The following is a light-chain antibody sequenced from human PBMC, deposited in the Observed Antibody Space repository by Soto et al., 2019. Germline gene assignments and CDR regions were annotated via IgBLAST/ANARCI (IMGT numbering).Light chain of an antibody. J-gene: IGKJ4*01. CDR2: AAS. V-gene: IGKV3-15*01. CDR1: ESVTSS. CDR3: QKYNSAPLT. Sequence: EIVMTQSPATLSLSPADRATLSFRASESVTSSLAWYQQKPGQPPRLLIYAASTRATDVPARFSGSGSGTDLTLTISSLQPEDVAAYYCQKYNSAPLTFGGGTKVDIK.